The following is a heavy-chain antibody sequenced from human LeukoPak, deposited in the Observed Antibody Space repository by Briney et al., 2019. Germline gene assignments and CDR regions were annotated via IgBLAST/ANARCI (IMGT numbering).Heavy chain of an antibody. CDR2: IKQDGSEK. D-gene: IGHD1-1*01. Sequence: GGSLRLSCAASGFTFSSYEMNWVRQAPGKGLEWVANIKQDGSEKYYVDSVKGRFTISRDNAKNSLYLQMNSLRAEDTAVYYCARDSNGLGYYYYYMDVWGKGTTVTVSS. J-gene: IGHJ6*03. V-gene: IGHV3-7*01. CDR3: ARDSNGLGYYYYYMDV. CDR1: GFTFSSYE.